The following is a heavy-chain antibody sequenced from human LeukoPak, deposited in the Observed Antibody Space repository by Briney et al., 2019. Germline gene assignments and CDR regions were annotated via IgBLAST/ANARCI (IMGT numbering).Heavy chain of an antibody. Sequence: GGSLRLSCAASGFTFSNYAMSWVRQAPGKGLEWVSAISGSGGSTCYADSVKGRFTISRDNSKNTLYLQMNSLRAEDTAVYYCAKILTTDDYSFDYWGQGTLVTVSS. CDR2: ISGSGGST. D-gene: IGHD4-11*01. CDR3: AKILTTDDYSFDY. J-gene: IGHJ4*02. CDR1: GFTFSNYA. V-gene: IGHV3-23*01.